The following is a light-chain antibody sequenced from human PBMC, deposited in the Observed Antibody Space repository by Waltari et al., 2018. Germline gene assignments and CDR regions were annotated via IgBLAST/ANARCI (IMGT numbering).Light chain of an antibody. J-gene: IGKJ1*01. CDR1: QSLVHSDGNTY. CDR2: RVS. V-gene: IGKV2-30*02. Sequence: DVVMTQSPLSLPVTLGQPASISCRSSQSLVHSDGNTYLNWLQQRPGQSPRRLFYRVSRRDSGVPDRFSGSGSGTDFTLRISRVEAEDVGIYYCMQGTHWPWTFGQGTKVEIK. CDR3: MQGTHWPWT.